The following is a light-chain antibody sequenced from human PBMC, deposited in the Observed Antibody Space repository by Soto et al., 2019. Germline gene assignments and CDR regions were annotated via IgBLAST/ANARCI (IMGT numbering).Light chain of an antibody. J-gene: IGLJ2*01. Sequence: QSVLTQPPSVSAAPGQKVTISCSGSSSNIGRNFLSWYRQLPGAAPKLVIYDNNKRPSGIPDRFSGSKSGTSATLDITGLQSGDEDDYYCGTWDTSLSGVVFGGGTKLTVL. CDR1: SSNIGRNF. CDR2: DNN. CDR3: GTWDTSLSGVV. V-gene: IGLV1-51*01.